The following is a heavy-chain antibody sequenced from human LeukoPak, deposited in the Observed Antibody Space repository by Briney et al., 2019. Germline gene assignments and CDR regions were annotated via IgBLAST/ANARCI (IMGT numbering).Heavy chain of an antibody. Sequence: GASVKVSCKASGGTLSSYGISWVRQAPGQGLEWMGGIIPIFGTANYTQKFQGRVTITADESTSTAYMELSSLRSEDTAVYYCASANIGVRPRPSYSYMDVWGKGTTVTVSS. CDR2: IIPIFGTA. J-gene: IGHJ6*03. CDR3: ASANIGVRPRPSYSYMDV. CDR1: GGTLSSYG. D-gene: IGHD2/OR15-2a*01. V-gene: IGHV1-69*13.